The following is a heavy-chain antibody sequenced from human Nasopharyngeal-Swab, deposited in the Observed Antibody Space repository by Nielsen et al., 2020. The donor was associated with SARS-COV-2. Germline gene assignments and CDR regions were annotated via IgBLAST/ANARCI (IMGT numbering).Heavy chain of an antibody. V-gene: IGHV5-10-1*01. Sequence: KVSCKGSGYSFISYWISWVRQMPGKGLEWMGRIDPSDSYTNYSPSFQGHVTISADKSISTAYLQWSSLKASDTAMYYCARWVVDCSSTSCHYYFDYWGQGTLVTVSS. J-gene: IGHJ4*02. CDR1: GYSFISYW. D-gene: IGHD2-2*01. CDR2: IDPSDSYT. CDR3: ARWVVDCSSTSCHYYFDY.